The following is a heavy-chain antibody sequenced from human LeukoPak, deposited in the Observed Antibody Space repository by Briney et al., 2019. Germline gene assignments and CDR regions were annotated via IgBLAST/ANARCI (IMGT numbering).Heavy chain of an antibody. CDR2: ISGSGGST. J-gene: IGHJ2*01. V-gene: IGHV3-23*01. CDR1: GFTFSSYA. Sequence: GGSLRLSSAASGFTFSSYAMSWVRQAPGKGLEWVSAISGSGGSTYYADSVKGRFTISRDNSRNTLYLQMNSLRAEDTAVYYCASRSYGSGSYYWYFDLWGRGTLVTVSS. CDR3: ASRSYGSGSYYWYFDL. D-gene: IGHD3-10*01.